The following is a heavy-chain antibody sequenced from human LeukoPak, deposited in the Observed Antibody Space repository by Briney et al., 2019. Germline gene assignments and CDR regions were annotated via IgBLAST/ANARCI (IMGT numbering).Heavy chain of an antibody. CDR3: AKDISAGTEGSYFDY. J-gene: IGHJ4*02. Sequence: GGSLRLSCAASGFTFSSYGMHWVRQAPGKGLEWVAFIRYDGSNKYYADSVKDRFTISRDNSKNTLYLQMNSLRAEDTAVYYCAKDISAGTEGSYFDYWGQGTLVTVSS. CDR1: GFTFSSYG. V-gene: IGHV3-30*02. D-gene: IGHD6-13*01. CDR2: IRYDGSNK.